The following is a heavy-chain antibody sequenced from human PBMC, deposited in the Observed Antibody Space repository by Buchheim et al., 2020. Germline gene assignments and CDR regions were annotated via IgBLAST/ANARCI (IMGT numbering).Heavy chain of an antibody. CDR1: GGSISSSNW. CDR2: IYHSGST. J-gene: IGHJ6*02. Sequence: QVQLQESGPGLVKPSGTLSLTCAVSGGSISSSNWWSWVRQPPGKGLEWLGEIYHSGSTNYNPSLKSRVTISVDKSKNQFSLKPGSGTAAETAVDYWARVKSESFSYYYYGMDVWGQGTT. V-gene: IGHV4-4*02. CDR3: ARVKSESFSYYYYGMDV. D-gene: IGHD3-3*01.